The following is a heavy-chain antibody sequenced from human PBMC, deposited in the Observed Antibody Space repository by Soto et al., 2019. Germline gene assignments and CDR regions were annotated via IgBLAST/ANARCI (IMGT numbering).Heavy chain of an antibody. J-gene: IGHJ6*02. D-gene: IGHD2-21*02. CDR3: ARASGGGDSAYFYYAMDV. V-gene: IGHV3-30*03. CDR1: GSSFSHFG. CDR2: ISYDGTKK. Sequence: QVQLVESGGGVVQPGGSLTLSCAASGSSFSHFGMHWVRQAPGKGPEWVAVISYDGTKKYYLDSVKGRFTISRDNSKNTLYLQMNSLRPEDTALYFCARASGGGDSAYFYYAMDVWGQGTTVTVSS.